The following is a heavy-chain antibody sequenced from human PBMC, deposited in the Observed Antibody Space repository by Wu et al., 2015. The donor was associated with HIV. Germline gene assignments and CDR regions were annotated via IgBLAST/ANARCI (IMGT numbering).Heavy chain of an antibody. CDR1: GYTFTSYY. D-gene: IGHD3-10*01. Sequence: QVQLVQSGAEVKKPGASVKVSCKASGYTFTSYYMHWVRQAPGQGLEWMGIINPSGGSTSYAQKFQGRVTMTRDTSTSTVYMELSSLRSEDTAVYYCARGRHMVRGVIIDLYYYGMDVWGPRDHGHRLF. J-gene: IGHJ6*02. CDR2: INPSGGST. CDR3: ARGRHMVRGVIIDLYYYGMDV. V-gene: IGHV1-46*01.